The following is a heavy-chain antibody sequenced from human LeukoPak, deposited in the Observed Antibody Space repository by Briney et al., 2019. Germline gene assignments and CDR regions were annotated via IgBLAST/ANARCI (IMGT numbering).Heavy chain of an antibody. CDR3: ARDLGQYYDTSDNWFDP. Sequence: GGSLRLSCAASGFTFSSYSMNWVRQAPGQGLVWVSRINSDGINTSYADSVKGRFTISRGNAKNTLNLQMNSLRAEDTAVYYCARDLGQYYDTSDNWFDPWGQGTLVTVSS. D-gene: IGHD3-22*01. V-gene: IGHV3-74*01. J-gene: IGHJ5*02. CDR2: INSDGINT. CDR1: GFTFSSYS.